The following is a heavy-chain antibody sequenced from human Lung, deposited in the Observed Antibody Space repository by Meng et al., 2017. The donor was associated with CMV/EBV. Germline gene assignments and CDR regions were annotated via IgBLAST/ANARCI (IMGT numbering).Heavy chain of an antibody. V-gene: IGHV4-34*01. CDR3: VRMKTDETTFKNYYYGMDV. J-gene: IGHJ6*02. CDR1: GGSFSGYY. CDR2: INHSGST. Sequence: SXTXSLXCAVYGGSFSGYYWSCIRQPAGEGLEWIGEINHSGSTVYNTSLKSRVTISVDKSKKQSSLKLSAVTAADTAVYYCVRMKTDETTFKNYYYGMDVWXQGTTVTVSS. D-gene: IGHD1-1*01.